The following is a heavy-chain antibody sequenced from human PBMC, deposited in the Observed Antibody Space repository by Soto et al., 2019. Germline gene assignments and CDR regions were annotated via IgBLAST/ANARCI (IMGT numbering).Heavy chain of an antibody. J-gene: IGHJ4*02. CDR2: IYHSGSS. D-gene: IGHD6-13*01. V-gene: IGHV4-59*12. Sequence: SETMSVTCTVSGGNISSYYWSWIRQTTGKGLEWIGYIYHSGSSNYNPSLKSRVTILLDTSKNQLSLKLSSVTAADTAVYYCARDNRYSSSWYPFDYWGQGTLVTVSS. CDR3: ARDNRYSSSWYPFDY. CDR1: GGNISSYY.